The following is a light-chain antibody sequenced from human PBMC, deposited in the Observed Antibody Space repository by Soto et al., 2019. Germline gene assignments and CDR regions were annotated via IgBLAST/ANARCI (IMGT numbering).Light chain of an antibody. CDR3: QQYGTSPWT. V-gene: IGKV3-20*01. J-gene: IGKJ1*01. CDR2: GAS. Sequence: EIVLTQSPGTLSLSPGERATLSCRASQSISNSYLAWYQQKPGQPPRLLIYGASSRATDITDKFSGSGSGTDFSLTIRRLEPEDFAVYYCQQYGTSPWTFGQGTKVEIK. CDR1: QSISNSY.